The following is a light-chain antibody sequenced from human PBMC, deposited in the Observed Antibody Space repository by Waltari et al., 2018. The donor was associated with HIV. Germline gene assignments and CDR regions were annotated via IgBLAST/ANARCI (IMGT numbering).Light chain of an antibody. CDR1: QSILYSPNSKNY. J-gene: IGKJ2*03. CDR3: LQYYETSYS. Sequence: DIVMTQSPDSLAVSLGARATINCTSSQSILYSPNSKNYLAWYQQKSGQPPKLLLYWATTRDSGVPDRFNGSGSGADFTLTISSLQAEDGAVYYCLQYYETSYSFGQGTKLEIK. CDR2: WAT. V-gene: IGKV4-1*01.